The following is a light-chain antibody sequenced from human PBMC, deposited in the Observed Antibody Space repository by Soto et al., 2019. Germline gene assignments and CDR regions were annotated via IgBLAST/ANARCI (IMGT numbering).Light chain of an antibody. J-gene: IGLJ2*01. CDR3: QSYDSSLSGHVV. V-gene: IGLV1-40*01. CDR2: GNS. Sequence: QYVLTQPPSVSGAPGQRVTISCTGSSSNIGAGYEVHWYQQLPGTAPKLLIYGNSNRPSGVPDRFSGSKSGTSASLAITGLQAEDEADYYCQSYDSSLSGHVVFGGGTQLTVL. CDR1: SSNIGAGYE.